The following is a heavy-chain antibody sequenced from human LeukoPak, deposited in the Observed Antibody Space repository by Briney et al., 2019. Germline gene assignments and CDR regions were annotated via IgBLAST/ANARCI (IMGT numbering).Heavy chain of an antibody. V-gene: IGHV4-59*01. Sequence: SETLSLTCSVSGGYINSYYWNWIRQAPGQGLEWIGYIYYIGNTNYNPSLQSRVTISVDTSKSQFSLKLTSVTAADTAVYYCARAPEQDLIPRGFDFWGQGALVTVSS. CDR2: IYYIGNT. J-gene: IGHJ4*02. CDR3: ARAPEQDLIPRGFDF. D-gene: IGHD1-14*01. CDR1: GGYINSYY.